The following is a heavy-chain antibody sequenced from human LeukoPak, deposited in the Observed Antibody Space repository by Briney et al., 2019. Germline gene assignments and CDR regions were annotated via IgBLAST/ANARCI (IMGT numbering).Heavy chain of an antibody. V-gene: IGHV4-39*07. CDR3: AREGAGYSRY. J-gene: IGHJ4*02. D-gene: IGHD1-26*01. CDR1: GGSISSSSYY. Sequence: SETLSLTCTVSGGSISSSSYYWGWIRQPPGKGLEWIGSIYYSGSTYYNPSLKSRVTISLDTSKNQFSLKLSSVTAADTAVYYCAREGAGYSRYWGQGTLVTVSS. CDR2: IYYSGST.